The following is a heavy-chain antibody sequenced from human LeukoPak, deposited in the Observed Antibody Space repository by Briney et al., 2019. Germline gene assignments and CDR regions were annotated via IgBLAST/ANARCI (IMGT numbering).Heavy chain of an antibody. J-gene: IGHJ4*02. V-gene: IGHV3-9*03. CDR1: GFTFDDYA. Sequence: PGRSLRLSCAASGFTFDDYAMHWVRQAPGKGLEWVSGISWNSGSIGYADSVKGRFTISRDNAKNSLYLQMNSLRAEDMALYYCAKGGSSWDQGVRYFDYWGQGTLVTVSS. CDR2: ISWNSGSI. D-gene: IGHD6-13*01. CDR3: AKGGSSWDQGVRYFDY.